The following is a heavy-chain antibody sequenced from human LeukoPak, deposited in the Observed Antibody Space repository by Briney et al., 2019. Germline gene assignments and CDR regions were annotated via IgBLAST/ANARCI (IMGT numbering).Heavy chain of an antibody. J-gene: IGHJ4*02. D-gene: IGHD3/OR15-3a*01. V-gene: IGHV1-2*02. CDR3: ARDREGLAYFDY. CDR2: IDPNSGGT. CDR1: GHTFNGYY. Sequence: ASVKVSCKASGHTFNGYYIHWVRQAPGQGLEWMGWIDPNSGGTDYAQKFRGRVTMTRDTSTSTAYMDLSSLISDDTAVYYCARDREGLAYFDYWGQGTLVTVSS.